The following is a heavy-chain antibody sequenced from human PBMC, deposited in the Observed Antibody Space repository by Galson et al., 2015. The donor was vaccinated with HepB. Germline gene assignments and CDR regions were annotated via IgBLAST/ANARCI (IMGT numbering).Heavy chain of an antibody. CDR1: GYTFNSYY. Sequence: SVKVSSKASGYTFNSYYMHWVRQAPGHGLEWMGIIDPSGGSTSYAQNFQGRVTMTRDTSTSTMYMELSSLRSEDTAVYYCARMGVYCSDGSCSDYYGMDVWGQGTTVTVSS. J-gene: IGHJ6*02. CDR3: ARMGVYCSDGSCSDYYGMDV. CDR2: IDPSGGST. D-gene: IGHD2-15*01. V-gene: IGHV1-46*02.